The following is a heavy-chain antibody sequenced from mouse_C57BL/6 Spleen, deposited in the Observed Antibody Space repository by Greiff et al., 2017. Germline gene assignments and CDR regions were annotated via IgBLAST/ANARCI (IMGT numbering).Heavy chain of an antibody. J-gene: IGHJ2*01. CDR1: GFTFSSYG. CDR2: ISSGGSYT. V-gene: IGHV5-6*01. CDR3: ASQMGGVYCDY. Sequence: EVKLVESGGDLVKPGGSLKLSCAASGFTFSSYGMSWVRQTPDKRLEWVATISSGGSYTYYPDSVKGRFTISRDNAKNTLYLQLSSLKSEDTAMYYCASQMGGVYCDYWGQGTTLTVSS. D-gene: IGHD4-1*01.